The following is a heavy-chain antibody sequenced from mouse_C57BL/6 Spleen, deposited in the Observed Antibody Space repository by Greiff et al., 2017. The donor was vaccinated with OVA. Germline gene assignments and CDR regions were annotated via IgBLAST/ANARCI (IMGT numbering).Heavy chain of an antibody. V-gene: IGHV7-3*01. CDR3: ARPYYYGSGEFAY. CDR2: IRNKANGYTT. CDR1: GFTFTDYY. Sequence: EVQVVESGGGLVQPGGSLSLSCAASGFTFTDYYMSWVRQPPGKALEWLGFIRNKANGYTTEYSASVKGRFTISRDNSQSILYLQMNALRAEDSATYYCARPYYYGSGEFAYWGQGTLVTVSA. J-gene: IGHJ3*01. D-gene: IGHD1-1*01.